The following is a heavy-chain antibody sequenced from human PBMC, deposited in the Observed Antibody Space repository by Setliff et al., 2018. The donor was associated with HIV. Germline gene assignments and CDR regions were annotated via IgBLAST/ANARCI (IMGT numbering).Heavy chain of an antibody. CDR2: INDDGTNT. CDR3: ARAVDYNYYYYMDV. V-gene: IGHV3-74*01. Sequence: PGGSLRLSCIASGFSFSSFEMNWVRQAPGKGLEWVSRINDDGTNTTYADSVKGRFTISRDNAKNSLYLEMNSLKAEDTALYWCARAVDYNYYYYMDVWGTGTTVTVSS. J-gene: IGHJ6*03. D-gene: IGHD2-21*01. CDR1: GFSFSSFE.